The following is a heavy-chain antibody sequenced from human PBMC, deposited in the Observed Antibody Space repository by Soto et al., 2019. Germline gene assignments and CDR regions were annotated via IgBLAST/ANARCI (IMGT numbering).Heavy chain of an antibody. J-gene: IGHJ4*02. Sequence: EVQLVESGGGLVQPGRSLRLSCAASGFTFDDYAMHWVRQAPGKGLEWVSGISWNSDSIGYADSVKGRFTISRDNAKNFLYVQMNSLRVEDTAVYYCVKDMGSTAVAGRGQDYWGQGTLVTVSS. CDR2: ISWNSDSI. D-gene: IGHD6-19*01. CDR3: VKDMGSTAVAGRGQDY. CDR1: GFTFDDYA. V-gene: IGHV3-9*01.